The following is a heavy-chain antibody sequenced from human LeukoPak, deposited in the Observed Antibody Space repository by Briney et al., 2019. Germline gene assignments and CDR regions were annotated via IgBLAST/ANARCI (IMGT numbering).Heavy chain of an antibody. CDR3: ARFITMVRGRGFDY. CDR1: GFTFSSYA. CDR2: ISGSGAGT. V-gene: IGHV3-23*01. D-gene: IGHD3-10*01. J-gene: IGHJ4*02. Sequence: GGSLRLSCAASGFTFSSYAMGWVRQAPGKGLAWVSAISGSGAGTYYADSVKGRFTLSRDNSKNTLYLQMNSLRAEDTAVYYCARFITMVRGRGFDYWGQGTLVTVSS.